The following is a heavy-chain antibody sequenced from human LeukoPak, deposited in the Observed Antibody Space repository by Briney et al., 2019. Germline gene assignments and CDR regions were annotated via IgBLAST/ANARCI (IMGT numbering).Heavy chain of an antibody. J-gene: IGHJ4*02. CDR2: IYYSGSI. CDR3: ARKPNSEYYFDY. Sequence: SDTLSLTCAVSGYSIDSSNWWGWIRRPPGKGLEWIGYIYYSGSIYYTPSLKSRVTMSVDTSKNQFSLKLSSVTAVDTAVYYCARKPNSEYYFDYWGQGTLVTVSS. V-gene: IGHV4-28*05. D-gene: IGHD3-16*01. CDR1: GYSIDSSNW.